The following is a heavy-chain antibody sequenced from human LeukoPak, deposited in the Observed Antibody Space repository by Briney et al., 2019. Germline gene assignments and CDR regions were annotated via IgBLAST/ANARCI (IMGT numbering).Heavy chain of an antibody. V-gene: IGHV3-23*01. CDR3: AKSDCSGGSCYENY. J-gene: IGHJ4*02. CDR2: ISGSGGST. Sequence: GGSLRLSCAASGFTFSSYAMSWVRQAPGKGLEWVSAISGSGGSTYYADSVKGRFTISRDNSKNTLYLQMNSLRAEVTAVYYCAKSDCSGGSCYENYWGQGTLVTVSS. CDR1: GFTFSSYA. D-gene: IGHD2-15*01.